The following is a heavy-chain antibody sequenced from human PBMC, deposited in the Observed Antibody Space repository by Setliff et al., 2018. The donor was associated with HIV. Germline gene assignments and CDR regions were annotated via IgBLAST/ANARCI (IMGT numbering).Heavy chain of an antibody. CDR1: GFTFTNYD. Sequence: GGSLRLSCIASGFTFTNYDMSWVRQAPGKGLEWVSAISGSGGRTHYADSVKGRFTISRDSSENTVFLQMNNLSVEDTAMYYCARGQCSDGGCWYFDSWGQGTRVTVSS. CDR2: ISGSGGRT. CDR3: ARGQCSDGGCWYFDS. J-gene: IGHJ4*02. V-gene: IGHV3-23*01. D-gene: IGHD2-15*01.